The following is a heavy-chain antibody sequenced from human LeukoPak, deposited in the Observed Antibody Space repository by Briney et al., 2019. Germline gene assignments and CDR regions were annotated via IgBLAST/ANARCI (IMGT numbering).Heavy chain of an antibody. J-gene: IGHJ2*01. D-gene: IGHD3-9*01. CDR3: ARVSSYYDILTGYYNHWYFDL. CDR1: GGSISSYY. CDR2: IYTSGST. V-gene: IGHV4-4*07. Sequence: SETLSLTCTVSGGSISSYYWSWIPQPAGKGLEWIGRIYTSGSTNYNPSLKSRVTMSVDTSKNQFSLKLSSVTAADTAVYYCARVSSYYDILTGYYNHWYFDLWGRGTLVTVSS.